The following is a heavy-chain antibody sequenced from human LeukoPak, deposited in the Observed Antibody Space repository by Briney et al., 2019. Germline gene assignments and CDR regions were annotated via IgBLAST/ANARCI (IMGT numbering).Heavy chain of an antibody. CDR1: GFYFSSYW. J-gene: IGHJ5*02. V-gene: IGHV3-7*04. D-gene: IGHD3-22*01. CDR2: IKQDGSEK. CDR3: ARGGFRFFAH. Sequence: GGSLRLSCAASGFYFSSYWMSWDRQAPGKGLEWVANIKQDGSEKYCVDSVKGRFTISRDNAKNSLYLQMNRLRAEDTAVYYCARGGFRFFAHWGQGTLVTVSS.